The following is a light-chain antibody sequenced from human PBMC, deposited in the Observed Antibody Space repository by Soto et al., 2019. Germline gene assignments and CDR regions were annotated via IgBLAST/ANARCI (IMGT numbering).Light chain of an antibody. V-gene: IGKV1-13*02. J-gene: IGKJ5*01. CDR1: QDIRGA. CDR3: QQFNIYPIT. CDR2: DVS. Sequence: AIQVTQSPSSLSASVGDRVTITCRASQDIRGALAWYQQKPGKAPKLLIYDVSTVQSGVPSRFSGRGSGTEFTLTITSQQPEDFATYYCQQFNIYPITFGQGTRLDI.